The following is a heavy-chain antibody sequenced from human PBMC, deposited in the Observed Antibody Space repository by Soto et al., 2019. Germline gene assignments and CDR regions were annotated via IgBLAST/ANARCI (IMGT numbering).Heavy chain of an antibody. CDR2: IYWDDDK. CDR3: VHRYRSTSGGDCFDP. Sequence: QITLKESGPPLVKPTQTLTLTCTFSGFSLSTTGVGVGWIRQPPGKALEWLALIYWDDDKRYSPSLKSRLTITKDTSKNQVVLTMTNMDPVDTATYYCVHRYRSTSGGDCFDPWGQGTLVTVSS. V-gene: IGHV2-5*02. D-gene: IGHD6-13*01. CDR1: GFSLSTTGVG. J-gene: IGHJ5*02.